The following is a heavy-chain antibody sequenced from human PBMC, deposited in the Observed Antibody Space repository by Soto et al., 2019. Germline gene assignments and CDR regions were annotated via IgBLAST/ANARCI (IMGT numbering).Heavy chain of an antibody. CDR1: GYTFTGYY. V-gene: IGHV1-2*04. CDR3: ARGPVAAHYYYYGMDV. Sequence: QVQLVQSGAEVKKPGASVKVSCKASGYTFTGYYMHWVRQAPGQGLEWMGWINPNSGGTNYAQKFQGWVTMTRDTSISTAYMELSRLRSDDTAVYYCARGPVAAHYYYYGMDVWGQGTTVTVSS. D-gene: IGHD2-15*01. CDR2: INPNSGGT. J-gene: IGHJ6*02.